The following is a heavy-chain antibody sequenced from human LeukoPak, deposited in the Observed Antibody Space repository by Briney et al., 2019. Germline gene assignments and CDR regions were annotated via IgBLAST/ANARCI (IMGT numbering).Heavy chain of an antibody. CDR3: ARVLRYFDWLEYYFDY. CDR2: INTVGSST. CDR1: GFTFSSYW. D-gene: IGHD3-9*01. V-gene: IGHV3-74*01. Sequence: PGGSLRLSCAASGFTFSSYWMHWVRQAPGKGLVWVSRINTVGSSTRYADSVRGRFTISRDNAKNTLYLQMNSLRAEDTAVYYCARVLRYFDWLEYYFDYWGQGTLVTVSS. J-gene: IGHJ4*02.